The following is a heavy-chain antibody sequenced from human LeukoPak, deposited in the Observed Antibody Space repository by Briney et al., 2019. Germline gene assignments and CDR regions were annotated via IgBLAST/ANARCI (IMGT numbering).Heavy chain of an antibody. J-gene: IGHJ4*02. V-gene: IGHV1-46*01. CDR1: GYTFTNYA. Sequence: ASVKVSCKASGYTFTNYAMNWVRQAPGQGLEWMGIINPSGGSTSYAQKFQGRVTMTRDTSTSTVYMELSSLRSEDTAVYYCARVFGFAAADYWGQGTLVTVSS. CDR3: ARVFGFAAADY. D-gene: IGHD6-13*01. CDR2: INPSGGST.